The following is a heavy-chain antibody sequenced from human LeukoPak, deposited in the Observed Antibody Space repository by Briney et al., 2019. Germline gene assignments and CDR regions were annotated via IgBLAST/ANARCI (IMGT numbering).Heavy chain of an antibody. Sequence: GRSLRLSCAASGFTFSSYAMHWVRQAPGKGLEWVSAISGSGGSTYYADSVKGRFTISRDNSKNTLYLQMNSLRAEDTAVYYCAKGTWELLLDYWGQETLVTVSS. CDR1: GFTFSSYA. D-gene: IGHD1-26*01. CDR2: ISGSGGST. J-gene: IGHJ4*02. V-gene: IGHV3-23*01. CDR3: AKGTWELLLDY.